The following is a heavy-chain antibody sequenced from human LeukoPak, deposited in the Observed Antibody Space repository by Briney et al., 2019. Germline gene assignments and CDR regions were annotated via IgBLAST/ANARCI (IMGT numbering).Heavy chain of an antibody. D-gene: IGHD3-10*01. CDR1: GGSISSST. V-gene: IGHV3-23*01. Sequence: ETLSLTCTVSGGSISSSTFYWGWIRQPPGKGLEWVSTISGSGTSTYYADSVKGRFTISRDNSKNTLYLQMNSLRAEDTAVYYCAKGMVRGVILKGFDYWGQGTLVTVSS. J-gene: IGHJ4*02. CDR3: AKGMVRGVILKGFDY. CDR2: ISGSGTST.